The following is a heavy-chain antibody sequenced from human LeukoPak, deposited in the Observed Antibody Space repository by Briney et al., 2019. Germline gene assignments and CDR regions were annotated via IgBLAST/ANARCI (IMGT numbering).Heavy chain of an antibody. Sequence: GGSLRLSCAASGFTFSSYAMHWVRQAPGKGLEWVAVISYDGSNKYYADSVKGRFTISRDNSKNTLYLQMNSLRAEDTAVYYCARDHRQPDYDSSGYYYVFDYWGQGTLVTVSS. V-gene: IGHV3-30*04. J-gene: IGHJ4*02. CDR3: ARDHRQPDYDSSGYYYVFDY. CDR2: ISYDGSNK. CDR1: GFTFSSYA. D-gene: IGHD3-22*01.